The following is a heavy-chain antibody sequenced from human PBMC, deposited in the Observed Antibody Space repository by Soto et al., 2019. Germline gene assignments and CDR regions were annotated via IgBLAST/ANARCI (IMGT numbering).Heavy chain of an antibody. V-gene: IGHV4-31*03. D-gene: IGHD1-26*01. CDR2: TYYSGST. CDR3: ARVSRGIVGATTPWGKPYYWDY. J-gene: IGHJ4*02. Sequence: QVQLQESGPGLVKPSQTLSLTCTVSGGSISSGGYYWSWIRQHPGKGLEWIGYTYYSGSTYYHPSLKSRVTISVDTSKNQFSLKLSSVTAADTAVYYCARVSRGIVGATTPWGKPYYWDYWGQGTLVTVSS. CDR1: GGSISSGGYY.